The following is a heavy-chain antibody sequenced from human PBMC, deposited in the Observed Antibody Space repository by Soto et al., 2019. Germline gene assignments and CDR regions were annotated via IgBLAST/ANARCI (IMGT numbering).Heavy chain of an antibody. CDR3: ARGTYYYDSSGYPMTYYYYGMDV. J-gene: IGHJ6*02. CDR1: GGTFSSYA. CDR2: IIPIFGTA. V-gene: IGHV1-69*06. D-gene: IGHD3-22*01. Sequence: QVQLVQSGVEVKKPGSSVKVSCKASGGTFSSYAISWVRQAPGQGLEWMGGIIPIFGTANYAQKFQGRVTMTADKSTSTAYMELSSLRSEDTAVYYCARGTYYYDSSGYPMTYYYYGMDVWGQGTTVTVSS.